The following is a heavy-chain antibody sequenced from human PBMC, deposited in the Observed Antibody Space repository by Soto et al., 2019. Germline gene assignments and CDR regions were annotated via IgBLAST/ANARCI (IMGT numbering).Heavy chain of an antibody. J-gene: IGHJ4*02. CDR1: GSTFSSDD. D-gene: IGHD6-19*01. CDR3: AKDGGWSLAVAGLFDY. Sequence: EVHLLEYGGGLVQPGGSLRLSCVVSGSTFSSDDMSWVRQAPGRGLEGVAGISDSGGSTYYADSVKGRFTISRDNAKNTLYQQMKSLRVEDTALYYCAKDGGWSLAVAGLFDYWGPGTQVTVSS. V-gene: IGHV3-23*01. CDR2: ISDSGGST.